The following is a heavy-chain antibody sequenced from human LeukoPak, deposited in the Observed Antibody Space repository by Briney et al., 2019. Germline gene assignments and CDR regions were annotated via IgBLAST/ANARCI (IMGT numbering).Heavy chain of an antibody. D-gene: IGHD4/OR15-4a*01. J-gene: IGHJ5*02. CDR3: SRGGANDL. V-gene: IGHV4-4*07. CDR1: GGSISSDY. CDR2: IFTSGSS. Sequence: PSETLSLTCTVSGGSISSDYWSWIRQPAGKGLEWIGRIFTSGSSTYNPSLKSRVTISLDTSKNEFYLELSSVPAADTAIYFCSRGGANDLWGQGTLVTVSS.